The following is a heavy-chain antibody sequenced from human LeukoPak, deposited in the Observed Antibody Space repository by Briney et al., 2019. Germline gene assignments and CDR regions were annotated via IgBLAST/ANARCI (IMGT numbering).Heavy chain of an antibody. CDR3: ARLLMDSSGYPIPDY. CDR2: ISSSSSYI. J-gene: IGHJ4*02. Sequence: GGSLRLSCAASGFTFSSYSMNWVRQAPGKGLEWVSSISSSSSYIYYADSVKGRFTISRDNAKNSLYLQMNSLRAEDTAVYYCARLLMDSSGYPIPDYWGQGTLVTVSS. V-gene: IGHV3-21*01. CDR1: GFTFSSYS. D-gene: IGHD3-22*01.